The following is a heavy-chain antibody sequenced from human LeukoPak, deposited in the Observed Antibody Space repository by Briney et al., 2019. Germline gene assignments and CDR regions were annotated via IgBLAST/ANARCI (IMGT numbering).Heavy chain of an antibody. J-gene: IGHJ4*02. CDR3: ARGGQLWLRY. V-gene: IGHV4-34*01. CDR2: INHSGST. D-gene: IGHD5-18*01. Sequence: SVTLSLTCAVYGGSFSGYYWSWIRQPPGKGLEWIGEINHSGSTNYNPSLKSRVTISVDTSKNQFSLQLTSVTAADTAVYYCARGGQLWLRYWGQGTLVTVSS. CDR1: GGSFSGYY.